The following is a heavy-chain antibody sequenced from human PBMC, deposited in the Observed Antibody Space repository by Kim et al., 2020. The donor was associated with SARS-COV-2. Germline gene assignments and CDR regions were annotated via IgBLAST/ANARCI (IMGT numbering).Heavy chain of an antibody. D-gene: IGHD2-2*02. J-gene: IGHJ4*02. Sequence: DGSEGHYLDSVRGRFTISRDNAKNSLYLQMKSLRAEDTAVYYCANTQTFDYWGQGTLVTVSS. CDR2: DGSEG. V-gene: IGHV3-7*03. CDR3: ANTQTFDY.